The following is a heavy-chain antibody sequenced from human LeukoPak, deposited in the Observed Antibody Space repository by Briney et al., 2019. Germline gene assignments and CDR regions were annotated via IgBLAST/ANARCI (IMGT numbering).Heavy chain of an antibody. CDR2: IHHSGST. Sequence: SETLSLTCAVSGYSISSGYYWGWIRQPPGKGLEWIGTIHHSGSTYYNPSLKSRVTISVDRSKNQFSLRLSSVTAADTAVYYCARQDVSGYYSSYWYFDLWGRGTLVTVSS. V-gene: IGHV4-38-2*01. CDR3: ARQDVSGYYSSYWYFDL. J-gene: IGHJ2*01. CDR1: GYSISSGYY. D-gene: IGHD3-22*01.